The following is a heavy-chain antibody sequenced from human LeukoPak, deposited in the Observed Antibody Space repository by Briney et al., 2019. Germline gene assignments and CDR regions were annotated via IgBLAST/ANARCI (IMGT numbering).Heavy chain of an antibody. Sequence: SVKASCKASGGTFSSYAISWVRQAPGQGLEWMGGIIPIFGTANYAQKFQGRVTITADESTSTAYMELSSLRSEDTAVYYCAKRYNWNYVIDPWGQGTLVTVSS. CDR3: AKRYNWNYVIDP. V-gene: IGHV1-69*13. J-gene: IGHJ5*02. CDR1: GGTFSSYA. D-gene: IGHD1-7*01. CDR2: IIPIFGTA.